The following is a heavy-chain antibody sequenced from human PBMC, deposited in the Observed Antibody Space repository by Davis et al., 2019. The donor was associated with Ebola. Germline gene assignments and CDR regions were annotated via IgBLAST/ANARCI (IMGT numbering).Heavy chain of an antibody. CDR3: ARGGSGYDPLDY. Sequence: PGGSLRLSCAASGFTFSNYAMSWVRQAPGGGLEWVSGISASGADIKYADSVRGRFSISRDDSKNTLYLQMNSLRAEDTAVYYCARGGSGYDPLDYWGQGTLVTVSS. CDR1: GFTFSNYA. V-gene: IGHV3-23*01. J-gene: IGHJ4*02. D-gene: IGHD5-12*01. CDR2: ISASGADI.